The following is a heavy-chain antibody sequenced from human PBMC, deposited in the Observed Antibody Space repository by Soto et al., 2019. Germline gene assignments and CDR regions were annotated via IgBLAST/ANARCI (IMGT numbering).Heavy chain of an antibody. CDR2: IGAADDP. CDR1: GFTFSAYD. Sequence: PGGSLRLSCAASGFTFSAYDMHWVRQTTGKSLEWVSAIGAADDPYYLGSVKGRFTISRENAKNYLYLQMNSLRAEYTAVDYCARAYSRSLPRRADYYFAMDVWGQGTTVTVSS. J-gene: IGHJ6*02. CDR3: ARAYSRSLPRRADYYFAMDV. V-gene: IGHV3-13*05. D-gene: IGHD2-15*01.